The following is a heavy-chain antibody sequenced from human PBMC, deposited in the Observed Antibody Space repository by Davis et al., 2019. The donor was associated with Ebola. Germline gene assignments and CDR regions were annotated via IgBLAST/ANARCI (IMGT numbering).Heavy chain of an antibody. CDR2: IYYSGNT. CDR3: ARVAYDMNYYGMDV. V-gene: IGHV4-59*01. CDR1: GGSISSYH. Sequence: MPSETLSLTCTVSGGSISSYHWTWIRQPPGKGLEWIGYIYYSGNTNYNPSLKSRVTISVDTSKNQFSLKLSSVTAADTAVYYCARVAYDMNYYGMDVWGQGTTVTVSS. D-gene: IGHD3-22*01. J-gene: IGHJ6*02.